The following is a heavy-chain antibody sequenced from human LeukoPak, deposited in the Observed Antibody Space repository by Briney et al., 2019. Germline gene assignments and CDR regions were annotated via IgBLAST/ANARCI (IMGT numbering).Heavy chain of an antibody. CDR1: GYTFTSYG. D-gene: IGHD3-9*01. CDR2: ISAYNGNT. V-gene: IGHV1-18*01. J-gene: IGHJ4*02. Sequence: ASVKVSCKASGYTFTSYGISWVRQAPGQGLEWMGWISAYNGNTNYAQKLQGRVTMTTDTSTSTAYMELRSLRSDDTAVYYCARAPIYYDILTGLFDYWGQGTLVTASS. CDR3: ARAPIYYDILTGLFDY.